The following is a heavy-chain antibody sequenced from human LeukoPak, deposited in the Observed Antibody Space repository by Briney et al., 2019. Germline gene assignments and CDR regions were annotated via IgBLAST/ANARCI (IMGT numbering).Heavy chain of an antibody. V-gene: IGHV4-30-4*01. CDR3: ARVRGLYGMDV. CDR2: IYYSGST. Sequence: PSETLSLTCTVSGGSISSGDYYWSWIRQPPGKGLEWIGYIYYSGSTYYNPSLKSRVTISVDTSKNQFSLKLCSVTAADTAVYYCARVRGLYGMDVWGQGTTVTVSS. D-gene: IGHD3-3*01. CDR1: GGSISSGDYY. J-gene: IGHJ6*02.